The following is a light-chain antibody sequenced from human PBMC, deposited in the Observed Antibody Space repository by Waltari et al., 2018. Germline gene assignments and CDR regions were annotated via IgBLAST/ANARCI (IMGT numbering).Light chain of an antibody. CDR2: DNN. V-gene: IGLV1-51*01. Sequence: QSVLTQPPSVSAAPGQKVTISCSGSISNIGNYYVSWYHQLPGAAPRLLIYDNNERASGIPDRFSASKSGTSATLGITGLQMEDEADYYCATWDNSLREVVFGGGTKLTVL. J-gene: IGLJ2*01. CDR3: ATWDNSLREVV. CDR1: ISNIGNYY.